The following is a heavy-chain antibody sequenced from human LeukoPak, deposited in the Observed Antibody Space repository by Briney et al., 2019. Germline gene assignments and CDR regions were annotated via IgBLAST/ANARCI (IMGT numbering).Heavy chain of an antibody. D-gene: IGHD3-10*01. CDR2: FYTSGSI. V-gene: IGHV4-4*07. CDR1: GDSISTHY. J-gene: IGHJ5*02. CDR3: ASQGVTGIENNWFDP. Sequence: SETLSLTCTVSGDSISTHYWSWIRQPAGKGLEWIGRFYTSGSIKYNPSLKSRVTISVDTSKNQFSLKLSSVTATDTAVYYCASQGVTGIENNWFDPWGQGTLVTVSS.